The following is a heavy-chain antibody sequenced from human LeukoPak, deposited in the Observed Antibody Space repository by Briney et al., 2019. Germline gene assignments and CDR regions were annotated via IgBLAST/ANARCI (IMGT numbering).Heavy chain of an antibody. V-gene: IGHV4-34*01. D-gene: IGHD3-10*01. CDR1: SESFSDFY. CDR3: ARDPDSTLFSSGNDY. J-gene: IGHJ4*02. CDR2: VNHSGST. Sequence: SETLSLTCAVYSESFSDFYWSWIRQPPGKGLEWIGEVNHSGSTNYNSSLNSRVTISVDKSKKQLSLNLRFLTAADTAVYYCARDPDSTLFSSGNDYWGQGTLVTVSS.